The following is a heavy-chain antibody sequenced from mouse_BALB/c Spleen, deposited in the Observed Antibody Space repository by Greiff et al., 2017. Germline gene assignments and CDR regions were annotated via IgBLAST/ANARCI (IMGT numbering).Heavy chain of an antibody. V-gene: IGHV5-17*02. CDR3: ARSAYYGNSWFAY. D-gene: IGHD2-10*01. J-gene: IGHJ3*01. Sequence: EVQLVESGGGLVQPGGSRKLSCAASGFTFSSFGMHWVRQAPEKGLEWVAYISSGSSTIYYADTVKGRFTISRDNPKNTLFLQMTSLRSEDTAMYYYARSAYYGNSWFAYWGQGTLVTVSA. CDR1: GFTFSSFG. CDR2: ISSGSSTI.